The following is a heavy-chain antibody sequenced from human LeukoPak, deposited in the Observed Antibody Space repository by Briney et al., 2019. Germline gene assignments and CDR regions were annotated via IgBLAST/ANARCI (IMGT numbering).Heavy chain of an antibody. CDR1: GFTFSSYG. J-gene: IGHJ3*02. CDR3: AREGDLAYYGGDCLPDAFDI. V-gene: IGHV3-30*02. D-gene: IGHD2-21*02. CDR2: IRYDGSNK. Sequence: GGSLRLSCAASGFTFSSYGMHWVRQAPGKGLEWVAFIRYDGSNKYYADSVKGRFTISRDNSKNTLYLQMNSLRAEDTAVYYCAREGDLAYYGGDCLPDAFDIWGQGTMVTVSS.